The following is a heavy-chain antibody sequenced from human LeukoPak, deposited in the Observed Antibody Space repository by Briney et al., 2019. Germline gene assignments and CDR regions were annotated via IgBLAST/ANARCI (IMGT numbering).Heavy chain of an antibody. CDR3: ARYSINYGPWFPDF. D-gene: IGHD3-10*01. V-gene: IGHV1-2*02. CDR1: GYTFTGYY. Sequence: ASVKVSCKASGYTFTGYYMHWVRQAPGQGLEWMGWISPNNGVTLYAQKFQGGVTMTRDTSITTAYMEVNSLRSDDTAVFFCARYSINYGPWFPDFWGQGTLVTVSS. J-gene: IGHJ4*02. CDR2: ISPNNGVT.